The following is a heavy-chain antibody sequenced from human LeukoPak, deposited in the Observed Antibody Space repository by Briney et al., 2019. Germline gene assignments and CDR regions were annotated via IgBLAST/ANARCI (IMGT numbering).Heavy chain of an antibody. J-gene: IGHJ3*02. CDR3: VQDGYSYGWGIFDI. CDR2: IYWNDDK. CDR1: GFSLTTSGVG. D-gene: IGHD5-12*01. V-gene: IGHV2-5*01. Sequence: SGPTLVNPTQTLTLTCAFSGFSLTTSGVGVAWTRQPPGKALEWLALIYWNDDKRYRPSLKSRLTITKDTSKNQVVLTMTNMDPVDTATYFCVQDGYSYGWGIFDIWGQGTMVTVSS.